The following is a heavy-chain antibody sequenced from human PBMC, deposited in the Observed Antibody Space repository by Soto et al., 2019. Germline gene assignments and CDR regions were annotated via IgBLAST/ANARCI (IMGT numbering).Heavy chain of an antibody. D-gene: IGHD1-1*01. CDR2: VAPADGET. V-gene: IGHV1-24*01. Sequence: SVKVSCKVSGYTLTKLSMHWVRQAPGKGLEWVGGVAPADGETIYAHRFQGRVTMTEDTPTETAYVELSSLRSEDRAVYYCTTIRWTAVGTRFDPWGQGTLVTVAS. CDR1: GYTLTKLS. CDR3: TTIRWTAVGTRFDP. J-gene: IGHJ5*02.